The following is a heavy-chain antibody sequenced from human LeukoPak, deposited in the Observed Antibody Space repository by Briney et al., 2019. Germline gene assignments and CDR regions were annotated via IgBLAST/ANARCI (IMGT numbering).Heavy chain of an antibody. D-gene: IGHD6-13*01. J-gene: IGHJ4*02. CDR3: ARAHRLYSSSWYRNGDFDY. CDR1: GYTFTSYG. V-gene: IGHV1-18*01. Sequence: GASVKVSCKASGYTFTSYGISWVRQAPGQGLEWMGWISVYNGNTNYAQKLQGRVTMTTDTSTSTAYMEVRSLRSDDTAVYYCARAHRLYSSSWYRNGDFDYWGQGTLVTVSS. CDR2: ISVYNGNT.